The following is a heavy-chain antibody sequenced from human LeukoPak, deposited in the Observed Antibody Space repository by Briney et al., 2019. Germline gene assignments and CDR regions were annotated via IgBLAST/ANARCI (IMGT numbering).Heavy chain of an antibody. V-gene: IGHV1-69*13. CDR3: ARSVNTYYDFWSGYFPFDY. CDR2: IIPMFGTP. CDR1: GGTFSSNA. Sequence: SVKVSCKASGGTFSSNAMSWVRQAPGQGLEWMGGIIPMFGTPNSAQKFRGRVTITADESTSTTYTELSSLRSEDTAVYYCARSVNTYYDFWSGYFPFDYWGQGTLVTVSS. J-gene: IGHJ4*02. D-gene: IGHD3-3*01.